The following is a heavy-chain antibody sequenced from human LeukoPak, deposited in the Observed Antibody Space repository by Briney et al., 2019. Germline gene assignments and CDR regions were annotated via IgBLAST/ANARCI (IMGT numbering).Heavy chain of an antibody. CDR3: ARAWDYYYYGMDV. V-gene: IGHV1-3*01. J-gene: IGHJ6*02. CDR1: GYTFTSYA. Sequence: ASVKVSCKASGYTFTSYAMHWVRQAPGQRLEWMGWINAGNGNTKYSQKFRGRVTITRDTSASTAYMELSSPRSEDTAVYYCARAWDYYYYGMDVWGQGTTVTVSS. CDR2: INAGNGNT.